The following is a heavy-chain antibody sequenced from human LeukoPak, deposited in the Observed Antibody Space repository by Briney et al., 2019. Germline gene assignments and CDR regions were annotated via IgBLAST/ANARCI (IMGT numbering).Heavy chain of an antibody. J-gene: IGHJ4*02. V-gene: IGHV4-39*01. CDR3: ARRSQAAAGRGIDY. Sequence: SETVSLTCTVSGGSISSSSAYWGWIRQPPGKGLEWIGSIYYSKNTYYNTSLKSRVTISADTSKSQFSLTLGSVSATDTAVYYCARRSQAAAGRGIDYWGQGNPVSLYS. CDR1: GGSISSSSAY. D-gene: IGHD6-13*01. CDR2: IYYSKNT.